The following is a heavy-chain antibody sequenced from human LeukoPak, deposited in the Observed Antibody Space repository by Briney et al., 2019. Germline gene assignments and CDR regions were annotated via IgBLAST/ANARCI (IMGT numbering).Heavy chain of an antibody. CDR1: GFTFSSYV. CDR2: ISNDGSNK. CDR3: ARDYGSYYDILTGYGNWFDP. Sequence: GRSLRLSCAASGFTFSSYVMHWVRQAPGKGLEWVAVISNDGSNKYYADSVKGRFTISRDNSKNTLYLQMNSLRAEDTAVYYCARDYGSYYDILTGYGNWFDPWGQGTLVTVSS. J-gene: IGHJ5*02. D-gene: IGHD3-9*01. V-gene: IGHV3-30*04.